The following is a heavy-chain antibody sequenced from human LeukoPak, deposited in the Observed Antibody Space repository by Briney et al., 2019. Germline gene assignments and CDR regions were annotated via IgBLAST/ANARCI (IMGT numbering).Heavy chain of an antibody. Sequence: SETLSLTCTVSGGSISSYYWSWIRQPPGKGLEWTGYIYNSGRTNYNPSLKTRVTISIDTSKNQFSLKLSSVTAADTAVYYCARVVVDSSEDYFDYWGQGTLVTVSS. J-gene: IGHJ4*02. D-gene: IGHD3-22*01. CDR2: IYNSGRT. CDR3: ARVVVDSSEDYFDY. V-gene: IGHV4-59*01. CDR1: GGSISSYY.